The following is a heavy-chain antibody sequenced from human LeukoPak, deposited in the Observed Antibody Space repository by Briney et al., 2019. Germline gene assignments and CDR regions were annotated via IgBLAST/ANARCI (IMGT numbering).Heavy chain of an antibody. J-gene: IGHJ5*02. D-gene: IGHD5-12*01. CDR2: IYHSGST. V-gene: IGHV4-30-2*01. CDR3: ARGRGYSGYDWFDP. Sequence: SQTLSLTCAVSGGSISSGGYSWSWIRQPPGKGLEWIGYIYHSGSTYYNPSLKSRVTISVDRSKNQFSLKLSSMTAADTAAYYCARGRGYSGYDWFDPWGQGTLVTVSS. CDR1: GGSISSGGYS.